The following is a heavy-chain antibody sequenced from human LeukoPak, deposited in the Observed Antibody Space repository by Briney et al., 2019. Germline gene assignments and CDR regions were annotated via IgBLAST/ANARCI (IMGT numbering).Heavy chain of an antibody. CDR3: ARPLSPGEYSYGFDY. Sequence: GESLKISCAATGITFSSYSMNWVRQAPGKGLEWVSSISSSSTYIYYADSVKGRFTISRDNAKNSLYLQMNSLRAEDTAVYYCARPLSPGEYSYGFDYWGQGSLVTVSS. D-gene: IGHD5-18*01. CDR2: ISSSSTYI. J-gene: IGHJ4*02. V-gene: IGHV3-21*01. CDR1: GITFSSYS.